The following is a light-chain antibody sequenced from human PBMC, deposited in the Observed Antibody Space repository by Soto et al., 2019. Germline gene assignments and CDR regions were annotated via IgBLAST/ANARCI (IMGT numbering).Light chain of an antibody. CDR2: DVS. V-gene: IGLV2-14*01. Sequence: QSALTQPASVSGSPGQSITISCTGTSSDVGGYEYVLWYQQHPGKAPKPMIYDVSNRPSGVSNRFSGSKSGNTASLTISGLQAEDEADYYCSSYTSSSPLYVFGTGTKVTVL. CDR1: SSDVGGYEY. CDR3: SSYTSSSPLYV. J-gene: IGLJ1*01.